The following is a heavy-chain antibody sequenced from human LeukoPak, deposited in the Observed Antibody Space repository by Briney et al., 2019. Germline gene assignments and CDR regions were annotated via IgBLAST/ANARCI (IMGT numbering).Heavy chain of an antibody. V-gene: IGHV3-30-3*01. CDR3: ARGNKPDTIFGVVIIGGYYYGMDV. Sequence: TGGSLRLSCAASGFTVSSYAMHWVRQAPGKGLEWVAVISYDGSNKYYADSVKGRFTISRDNSKNTLYLQMNSLRAEDTAVYYCARGNKPDTIFGVVIIGGYYYGMDVWGQGTTVTVSS. D-gene: IGHD3-3*01. CDR2: ISYDGSNK. J-gene: IGHJ6*02. CDR1: GFTVSSYA.